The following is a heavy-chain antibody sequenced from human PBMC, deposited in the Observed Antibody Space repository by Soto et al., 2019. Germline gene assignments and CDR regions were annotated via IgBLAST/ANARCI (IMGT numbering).Heavy chain of an antibody. Sequence: QVQLVESGGGVVQPGRSLRLSCAASGFTFSSYAMHWVRQAPGKGLEWVAVISYDGSNKYYADSVKGRFTISRDNSKNTLYLKMNSLRAEDTAVYYCARDFVIVGATRWSDWGQGTLVTVSS. J-gene: IGHJ4*02. CDR3: ARDFVIVGATRWSD. CDR1: GFTFSSYA. D-gene: IGHD1-26*01. CDR2: ISYDGSNK. V-gene: IGHV3-30-3*01.